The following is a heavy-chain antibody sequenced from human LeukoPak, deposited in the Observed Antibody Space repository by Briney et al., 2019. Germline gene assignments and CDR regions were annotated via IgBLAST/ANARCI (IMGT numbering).Heavy chain of an antibody. J-gene: IGHJ6*04. Sequence: GGSLRLSCAASGFTFDDYAMHWVRQAPGKGLEWVSGISWNCGSIAYADSVKGRFTISRDNAKNSLYLQMNSLSAEDTAVYYCAGLGITMIGGVWGKGTTVTISS. D-gene: IGHD3-10*02. CDR1: GFTFDDYA. V-gene: IGHV3-9*01. CDR3: AGLGITMIGGV. CDR2: ISWNCGSI.